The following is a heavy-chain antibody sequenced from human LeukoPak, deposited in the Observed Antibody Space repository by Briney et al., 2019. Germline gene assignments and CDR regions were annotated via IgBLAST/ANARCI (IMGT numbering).Heavy chain of an antibody. D-gene: IGHD3-3*01. CDR3: ARPHSISGDDAFDI. Sequence: GGSLRLSCEVSGVIFEQYGMHWVRQAPGKGLEWVAGISWNGVTINYGDSVKGRFTISRDNAKNSLFLQMNSLRAEDTAVYYCARPHSISGDDAFDIWGHGTMVSVSS. CDR1: GVIFEQYG. CDR2: ISWNGVTI. J-gene: IGHJ3*02. V-gene: IGHV3-9*01.